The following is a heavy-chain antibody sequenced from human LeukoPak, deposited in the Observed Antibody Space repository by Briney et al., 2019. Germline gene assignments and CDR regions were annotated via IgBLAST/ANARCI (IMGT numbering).Heavy chain of an antibody. J-gene: IGHJ4*02. CDR3: ARGVARSSKFHFSYSFDY. CDR1: GGSISSSSYY. Sequence: SETLSLTCTVSGGSISSSSYYWGWIRQPPGRGLEWIGSIYHSGSTYYNPSLKSRVTISVDTSKNQFSLKLSSVTAADTAVYYCARGVARSSKFHFSYSFDYWGQGTLVTVSS. V-gene: IGHV4-39*07. D-gene: IGHD6-6*01. CDR2: IYHSGST.